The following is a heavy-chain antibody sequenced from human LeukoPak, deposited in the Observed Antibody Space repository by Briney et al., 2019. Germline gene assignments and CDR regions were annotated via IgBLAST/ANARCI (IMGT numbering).Heavy chain of an antibody. CDR2: ISSSSSYI. D-gene: IGHD5-18*01. CDR1: GFTLNTYT. CDR3: ARGFGYSYGFPQNWFDP. Sequence: GGSLRLSCAASGFTLNTYTMNWVRQAPGKGLEWVSSISSSSSYIYYADSVKGRFTISRDDAKNSLYLQMNSLRAEDTAVYYCARGFGYSYGFPQNWFDPWGQGTLVTVSS. V-gene: IGHV3-21*01. J-gene: IGHJ5*02.